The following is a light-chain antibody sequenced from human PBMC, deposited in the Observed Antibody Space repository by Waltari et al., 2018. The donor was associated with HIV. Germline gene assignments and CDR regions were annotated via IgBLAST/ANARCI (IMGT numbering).Light chain of an antibody. CDR1: QDISSH. V-gene: IGKV1-9*01. CDR2: SAS. CDR3: QQLDPYPIT. Sequence: DIQLTQSPSFLSASVRDRVTITCRPSQDISSHLAWYQQKPGKAPKLLIYSASTLESGVPSRFSGTRVGTEFTLTISSLQPEDFATYYCQQLDPYPITFGQGTRLEIK. J-gene: IGKJ5*01.